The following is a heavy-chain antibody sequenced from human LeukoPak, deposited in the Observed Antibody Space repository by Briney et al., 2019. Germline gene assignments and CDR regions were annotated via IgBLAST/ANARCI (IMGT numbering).Heavy chain of an antibody. V-gene: IGHV1-24*01. D-gene: IGHD5-18*01. CDR2: FDPEDGET. CDR3: ARDPSGYSYGHPSYYYGMDV. J-gene: IGHJ6*02. Sequence: GASVKVSCKVSGYTLTELSMHWVRQAPGKGLEWMGGFDPEDGETIYAQKFQGRVTMAEDTSTDTAYMELSSLRSEDTAVYYCARDPSGYSYGHPSYYYGMDVWGQGTTVTVSS. CDR1: GYTLTELS.